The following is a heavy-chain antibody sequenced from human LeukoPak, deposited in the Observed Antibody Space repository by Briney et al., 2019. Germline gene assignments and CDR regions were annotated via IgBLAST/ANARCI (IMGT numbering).Heavy chain of an antibody. Sequence: SQTLSLTCAISGDSFSSNSAAWNWIRQSPSRGLEWLGRTYYRSDWYKDYEVSVKSRININSDTSKNQFSLYLNSVTPEDTAVYYCARDNGSSSWLYFDYWGQGTLVTVSS. D-gene: IGHD6-13*01. CDR2: TYYRSDWYK. J-gene: IGHJ4*02. CDR3: ARDNGSSSWLYFDY. CDR1: GDSFSSNSAA. V-gene: IGHV6-1*01.